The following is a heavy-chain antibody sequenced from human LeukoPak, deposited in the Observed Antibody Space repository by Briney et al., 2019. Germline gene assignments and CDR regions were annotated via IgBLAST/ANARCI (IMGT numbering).Heavy chain of an antibody. CDR3: ARGIAAVYDY. J-gene: IGHJ4*02. CDR1: GFTFSSYS. CDR2: ISSSSSYI. D-gene: IGHD6-13*01. Sequence: GGSLRLSCGASGFTFSSYSMNWVRQAPGKGLEWVSSISSSSSYIYYADSVKGRFTISRDNAKNSLYLQMNSLRAEDTAVYYCARGIAAVYDYWGQGTLVTVSS. V-gene: IGHV3-21*01.